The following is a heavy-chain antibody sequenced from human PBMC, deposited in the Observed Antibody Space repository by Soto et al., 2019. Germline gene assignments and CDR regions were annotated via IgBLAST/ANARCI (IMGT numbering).Heavy chain of an antibody. V-gene: IGHV1-18*04. CDR1: GYSFINYG. Sequence: QVQLVQSGAEVKKPGASVKVSCKFSGYSFINYGMTWVRQAPGQGFEWMGWISGSNGATNYAQRFQGRVTLTTDTSTNTAYMELSSLRLDDTAIYYCARDSKWLIINGNWFDSWGQGTLVTVSS. CDR2: ISGSNGAT. J-gene: IGHJ5*01. D-gene: IGHD5-12*01. CDR3: ARDSKWLIINGNWFDS.